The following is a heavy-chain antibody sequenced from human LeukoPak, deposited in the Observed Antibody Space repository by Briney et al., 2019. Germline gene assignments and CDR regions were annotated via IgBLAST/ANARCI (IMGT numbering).Heavy chain of an antibody. D-gene: IGHD2-15*01. CDR2: INHSGRT. Sequence: SETLSLTCTVSGGSFSGYYWTWIRQPPGKGLEWIGEINHSGRTNYNPSLKSRVIMSVDTSKNQFSLKLSSVTAADTAVYYCARPLGYCSDSRCPQSWFDPWGQGTLVTVSS. CDR1: GGSFSGYY. V-gene: IGHV4-34*01. CDR3: ARPLGYCSDSRCPQSWFDP. J-gene: IGHJ5*02.